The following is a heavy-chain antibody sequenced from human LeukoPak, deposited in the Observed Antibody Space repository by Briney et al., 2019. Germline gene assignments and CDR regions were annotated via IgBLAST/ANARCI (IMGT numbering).Heavy chain of an antibody. D-gene: IGHD3-9*01. V-gene: IGHV3-33*01. Sequence: PGGSLRLSCAASGFTFSSYGMHWVRQAPGKGLEWVAVIWYDGSNKYYADSVKGRFTISRDNSKNTLYLQMNSLRAEDTAVYYCAGTSDILTGYPNWFDPWGQGTLVTVSS. CDR3: AGTSDILTGYPNWFDP. CDR1: GFTFSSYG. J-gene: IGHJ5*02. CDR2: IWYDGSNK.